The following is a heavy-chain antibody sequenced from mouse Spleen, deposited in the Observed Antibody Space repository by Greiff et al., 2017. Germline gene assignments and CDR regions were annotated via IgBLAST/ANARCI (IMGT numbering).Heavy chain of an antibody. CDR2: INYDGSST. D-gene: IGHD2-4*01. V-gene: IGHV5-16*01. Sequence: EVKLMESEGGLVQPGSSMKLSCTASGFTFSDYYMAWVRQVPEKGLEWVANINYDGSSTYYLDSLKSRFIISRDNAKNILYLQMSSLKSEDTATYYCARAIYDYDEYYFDYWGQGTTLTVSS. CDR3: ARAIYDYDEYYFDY. CDR1: GFTFSDYY. J-gene: IGHJ2*01.